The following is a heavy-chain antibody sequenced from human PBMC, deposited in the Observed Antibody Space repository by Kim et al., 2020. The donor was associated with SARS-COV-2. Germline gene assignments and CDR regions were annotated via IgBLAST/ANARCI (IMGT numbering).Heavy chain of an antibody. CDR1: GFTFSSYG. V-gene: IGHV3-33*01. CDR2: IWYDGSNK. J-gene: IGHJ6*02. Sequence: GGSLRLSCAASGFTFSSYGMHWVRQAPGKGLEWVAVIWYDGSNKYYADSVKGRFTISRDNSKNTLYLQMNSLRAEDTAVYYCARPHYYYGMDVWGQGTTVTVSS. CDR3: ARPHYYYGMDV.